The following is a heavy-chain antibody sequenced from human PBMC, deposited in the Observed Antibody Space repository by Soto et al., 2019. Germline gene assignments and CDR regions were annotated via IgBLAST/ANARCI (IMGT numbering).Heavy chain of an antibody. V-gene: IGHV5-10-1*01. CDR3: ARMNYDFWSGYYLSRNYYGMDV. D-gene: IGHD3-3*01. Sequence: GESLKISCKGSGYSFTSYWISWVRQMPGKGLEWMGRIDPSDSYTNSSPSFQGHVTISADKSISTAYLQWSSLKASDTAMYYCARMNYDFWSGYYLSRNYYGMDVWGQGTTVTVSS. CDR2: IDPSDSYT. CDR1: GYSFTSYW. J-gene: IGHJ6*02.